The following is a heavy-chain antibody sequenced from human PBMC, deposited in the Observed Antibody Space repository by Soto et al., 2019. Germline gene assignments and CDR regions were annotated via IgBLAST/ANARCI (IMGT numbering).Heavy chain of an antibody. CDR3: ARDRLELLFYMDV. J-gene: IGHJ6*03. CDR2: ISSNGGST. D-gene: IGHD1-7*01. V-gene: IGHV3-64*01. CDR1: GFTFSSYA. Sequence: EVQLVESGGGLVQPGGSLRLSCAASGFTFSSYAMHWVRQAPGKGLEYVLAISSNGGSTYYANSVKGRFTISRDNSKNTLYVQMGSLRAEDMAVYYCARDRLELLFYMDVWGKGTTVTVSS.